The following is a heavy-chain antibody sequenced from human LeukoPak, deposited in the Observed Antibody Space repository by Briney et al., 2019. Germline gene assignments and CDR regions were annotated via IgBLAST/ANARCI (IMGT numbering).Heavy chain of an antibody. J-gene: IGHJ3*02. CDR3: ARDVEATDAFDI. CDR2: ISAYNGNT. CDR1: GYTFTSYG. Sequence: ASVKVSCKASGYTFTSYGISWVRQAPGQGLGWMGWISAYNGNTNYAQKLQGRVTMTTDTSTSTAYMELRSLRSDDTAVYYCARDVEATDAFDIWGQGTMVTVSS. V-gene: IGHV1-18*01. D-gene: IGHD1-26*01.